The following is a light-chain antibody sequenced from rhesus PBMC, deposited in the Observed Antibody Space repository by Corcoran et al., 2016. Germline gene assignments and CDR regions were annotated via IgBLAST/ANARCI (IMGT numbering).Light chain of an antibody. CDR2: AAS. V-gene: IGKV1-43*02. CDR3: LRYNNDPVT. CDR1: QGISMY. J-gene: IGKJ4*01. Sequence: DIQMTQSPSSLSASVGDRVTITCRASQGISMYINWYQQKPGKAPQRLIYAASGLESGVPSRFSGGGCRTDFTLTISSLQPRGLATYYCLRYNNDPVTFGEGAKVELK.